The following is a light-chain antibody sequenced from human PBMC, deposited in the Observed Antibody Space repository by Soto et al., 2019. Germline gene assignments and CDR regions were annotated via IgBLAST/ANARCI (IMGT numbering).Light chain of an antibody. CDR3: ISYTSSATWV. J-gene: IGLJ3*02. CDR2: EVR. V-gene: IGLV2-14*01. Sequence: QSALTQPASVSGSPGQSITISCTGTSSDVGGYNYVSWYQQHPGKAPKLMVYEVRNRPSGVSNRFSGFKSGNTASLTISGLQTEDDADYYCISYTSSATWVFGGGTKLTVL. CDR1: SSDVGGYNY.